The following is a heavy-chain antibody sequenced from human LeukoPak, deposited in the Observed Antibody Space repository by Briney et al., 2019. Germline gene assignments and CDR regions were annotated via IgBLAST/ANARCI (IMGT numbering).Heavy chain of an antibody. CDR1: GGSISSGGYY. Sequence: SETLSLTCTVSGGSISSGGYYWSWIRQPPGKGLEWIGEIYHSGSTNYNPSLKSRVTISVDTSKNQFSLKLSSVTAADTAVYYCARGGSFDPWGQGILVTVSS. J-gene: IGHJ5*02. CDR3: ARGGSFDP. V-gene: IGHV4-39*07. D-gene: IGHD3-16*01. CDR2: IYHSGST.